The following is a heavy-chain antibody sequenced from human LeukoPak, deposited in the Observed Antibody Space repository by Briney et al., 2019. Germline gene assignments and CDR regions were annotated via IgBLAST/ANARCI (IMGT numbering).Heavy chain of an antibody. CDR1: GFTFSSYG. V-gene: IGHV3-30*18. CDR2: ISYDGSNK. CDR3: AKDPGIAVAGSSGWFDP. D-gene: IGHD6-19*01. Sequence: PGGSLRLSCAASGFTFSSYGMHWVRQAPGKGLEWVAVISYDGSNKYYADSVKGRFTISRDNSKNTLYLQKNSLRAEDTAVYYCAKDPGIAVAGSSGWFDPWGQGTLVTVSS. J-gene: IGHJ5*02.